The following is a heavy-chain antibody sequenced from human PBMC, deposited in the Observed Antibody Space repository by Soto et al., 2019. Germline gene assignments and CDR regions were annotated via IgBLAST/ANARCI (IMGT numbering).Heavy chain of an antibody. J-gene: IGHJ4*02. V-gene: IGHV1-69*01. CDR3: GSGGAYDPNFDY. CDR2: IIPIFGTP. CDR1: GGTFSSYP. Sequence: QVQLVQSGAEVKKPGSSVKVSCKASGGTFSSYPISWVRQAPGQGLEWMGGIIPIFGTPNYAQRFQGRVTITADESTSTAYMELSSLRSEDTAVYYCGSGGAYDPNFDYWGQGTLVTVSS. D-gene: IGHD5-12*01.